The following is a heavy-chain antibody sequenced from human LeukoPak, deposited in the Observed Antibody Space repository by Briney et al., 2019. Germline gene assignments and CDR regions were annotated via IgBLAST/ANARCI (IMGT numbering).Heavy chain of an antibody. D-gene: IGHD3-10*01. Sequence: RSLRLSCAASGFTFSSYAMHWVRQAPGKGLEWVAVISYDGSNKYYADSVKGRFTISRDNSKNTLYLQMNSLRAEDTAVYYCARKNGDRWQIDYWGQGTLATVSS. CDR2: ISYDGSNK. CDR1: GFTFSSYA. CDR3: ARKNGDRWQIDY. V-gene: IGHV3-30*04. J-gene: IGHJ4*02.